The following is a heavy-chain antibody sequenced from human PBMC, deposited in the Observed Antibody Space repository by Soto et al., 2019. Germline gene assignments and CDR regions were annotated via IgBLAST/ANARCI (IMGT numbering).Heavy chain of an antibody. CDR1: GDSITSNSYF. V-gene: IGHV4-39*07. CDR3: ARALTIFGVVIRYYGMDV. CDR2: IYYSGTT. D-gene: IGHD3-3*01. J-gene: IGHJ6*02. Sequence: PSETLSLTCTVSGDSITSNSYFWAWIRQPPGKGLEWIGSIYYSGTTYYNPSLKSRVTISVDTSKNQFSLKLSSVTAADTAVYYCARALTIFGVVIRYYGMDVWGQGTTVTVSS.